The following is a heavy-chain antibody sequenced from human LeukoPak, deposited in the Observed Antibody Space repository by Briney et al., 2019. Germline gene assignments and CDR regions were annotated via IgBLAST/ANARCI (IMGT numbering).Heavy chain of an antibody. D-gene: IGHD1-7*01. J-gene: IGHJ4*02. CDR3: ARGTGITGTTFDY. Sequence: SETLSLTCAVYGGSFSGYYWSWIRQPPGKGLEWIGEINHSGSTNYNPSLKSRVTISVDTSKNQFSLKLSSVTAADTAVYYCARGTGITGTTFDYWGQGTLVTVSS. CDR1: GGSFSGYY. V-gene: IGHV4-34*01. CDR2: INHSGST.